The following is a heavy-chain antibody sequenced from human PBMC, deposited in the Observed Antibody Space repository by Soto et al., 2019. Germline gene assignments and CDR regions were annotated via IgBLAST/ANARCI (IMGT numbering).Heavy chain of an antibody. CDR2: ISGSGGTA. CDR1: GFTFSSYA. V-gene: IGHV3-23*01. D-gene: IGHD1-1*01. J-gene: IGHJ4*02. Sequence: EVQLLESGGGSVQPGGSLRLSCVASGFTFSSYAMHWVRRPPGKGLEWVSSISGSGGTAYYADSVKGRFSISRDSLVNTPFLQIDSPRVEETGGYSCAKGPGQYWKFEYLGQGTLV. CDR3: AKGPGQYWKFEY.